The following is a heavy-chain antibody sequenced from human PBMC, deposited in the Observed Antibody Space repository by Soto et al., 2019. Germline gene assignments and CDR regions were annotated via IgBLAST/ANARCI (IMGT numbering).Heavy chain of an antibody. Sequence: VXSVKVSCKASGGTFSSYAISWVRQAPVQGLEWMGGIIPIFGTANYAQKFQGRVTITADKSTSTAYMELSSLRSEDTAVYYCARGYCSSTSCSRMDVWGQGTTVTVSS. CDR1: GGTFSSYA. D-gene: IGHD2-2*01. V-gene: IGHV1-69*06. J-gene: IGHJ6*02. CDR2: IIPIFGTA. CDR3: ARGYCSSTSCSRMDV.